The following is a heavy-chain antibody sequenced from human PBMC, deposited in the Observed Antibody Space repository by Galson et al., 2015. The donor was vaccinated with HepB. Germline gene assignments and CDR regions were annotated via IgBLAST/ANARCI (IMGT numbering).Heavy chain of an antibody. D-gene: IGHD1-20*01. CDR3: AREVSEYNWNDVGYYYYGMDV. CDR1: GFTFSSYW. J-gene: IGHJ6*02. Sequence: SLRLSCAASGFTFSSYWMSWVRQAPGKGLEWVANIKQDGSEKYYVDSVKGRFTISRDNAKNSLYLQMNSLRAEDTAVYYCAREVSEYNWNDVGYYYYGMDVWGQGTTVTVSS. CDR2: IKQDGSEK. V-gene: IGHV3-7*01.